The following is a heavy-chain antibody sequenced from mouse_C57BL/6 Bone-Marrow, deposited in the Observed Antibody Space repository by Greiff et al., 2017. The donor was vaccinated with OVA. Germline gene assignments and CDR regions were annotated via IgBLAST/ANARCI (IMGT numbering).Heavy chain of an antibody. CDR2: IHPNSGST. Sequence: QVQLQQSGAELVKPGASVKLSCKASGYTFTSYWMHWVKQRPGQGLEWIGMIHPNSGSTNYNEKFKSKATLTVDKSSSTAYMQLSSLTSEDSAVYYCARQPLYYDYDVRAMDYWGQGTSVTVSS. V-gene: IGHV1-64*01. CDR1: GYTFTSYW. D-gene: IGHD2-4*01. CDR3: ARQPLYYDYDVRAMDY. J-gene: IGHJ4*01.